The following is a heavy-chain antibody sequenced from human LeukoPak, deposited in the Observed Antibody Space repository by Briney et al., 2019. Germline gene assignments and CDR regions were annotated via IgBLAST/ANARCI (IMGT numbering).Heavy chain of an antibody. CDR3: ARLFPIYDILTGYATDQDY. J-gene: IGHJ4*02. D-gene: IGHD3-9*01. CDR2: IYYSGST. Sequence: SETLSLTCTVSGGSISSSSYYWGWIRQPPGKGLEWIGSIYYSGSTYYNPSLKSRVTISVDTSKNQFSLKLGSVTAADTAVYYCARLFPIYDILTGYATDQDYWGQGTLVTVSS. CDR1: GGSISSSSYY. V-gene: IGHV4-39*01.